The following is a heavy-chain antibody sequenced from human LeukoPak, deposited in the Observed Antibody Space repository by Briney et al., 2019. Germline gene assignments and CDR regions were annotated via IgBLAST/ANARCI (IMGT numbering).Heavy chain of an antibody. CDR1: GFTFSNYV. CDR3: ALYAYNSSGLTPFDH. J-gene: IGHJ4*02. V-gene: IGHV3-30-3*01. Sequence: QAGGSLRLSCAASGFTFSNYVMHWDRQAPGKGLEWVAVISYDENNKWYADSVKGRFTISRDNSKNTLYLLMNSLKTEDTAVYYCALYAYNSSGLTPFDHWGQGTLVTVSS. D-gene: IGHD3-22*01. CDR2: ISYDENNK.